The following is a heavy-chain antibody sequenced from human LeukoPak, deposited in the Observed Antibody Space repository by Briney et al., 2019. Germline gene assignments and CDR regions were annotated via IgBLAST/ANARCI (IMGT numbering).Heavy chain of an antibody. Sequence: GGSLRLSCTASGFSFSGHWMHWARQLPGKGLVWVSRISPTGSTTSYADPVKGRFTVSRDNAKNTLYLQVNNLRAEDTAVYYCARGPNSNWSGLDFWGQGTLLTVSS. CDR1: GFSFSGHW. V-gene: IGHV3-74*01. CDR2: ISPTGSTT. J-gene: IGHJ4*02. D-gene: IGHD6-6*01. CDR3: ARGPNSNWSGLDF.